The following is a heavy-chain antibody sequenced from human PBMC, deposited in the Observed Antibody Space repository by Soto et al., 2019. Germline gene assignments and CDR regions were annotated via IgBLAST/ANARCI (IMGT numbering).Heavy chain of an antibody. J-gene: IGHJ4*02. CDR1: GLTFSDYY. CDR3: ARGTNRAFFVY. Sequence: GGSLRLSCAASGLTFSDYYMSCIRLAPGKGLEWVSYISSRSSTIFYADSVKGRFTISRDNVKNSLYLQMNSLRVEDTAVYYCARGTNRAFFVYWGQGTLVTVSS. V-gene: IGHV3-11*01. CDR2: ISSRSSTI. D-gene: IGHD3-16*02.